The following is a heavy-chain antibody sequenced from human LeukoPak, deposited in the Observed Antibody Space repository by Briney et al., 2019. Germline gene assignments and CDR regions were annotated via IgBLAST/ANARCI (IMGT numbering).Heavy chain of an antibody. Sequence: SVKVSCKASGGTFSSYTISWVRQAPGQGLEWMGRIIPILGIANYAQKFQGRVTITADKYTSTAYMELSSLRSEDTAVYYCATLGYSSSFDYWGQGTLVTVSS. V-gene: IGHV1-69*02. J-gene: IGHJ4*02. D-gene: IGHD6-6*01. CDR3: ATLGYSSSFDY. CDR1: GGTFSSYT. CDR2: IIPILGIA.